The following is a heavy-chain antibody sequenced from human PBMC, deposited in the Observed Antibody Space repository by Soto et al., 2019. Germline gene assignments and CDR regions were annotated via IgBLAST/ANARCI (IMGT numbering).Heavy chain of an antibody. J-gene: IGHJ5*02. CDR3: ARHTYSGYGNNWFDP. CDR1: GFTISYYW. Sequence: GGSLRLSCAASGFTISYYWMHWVRQAPGKGLVWVSRINSDGSTTNYADSVKGRFTISRDNAKNTLYLQMNSLRAEDTAVYYCARHTYSGYGNNWFDPCGQVHLVTVSS. D-gene: IGHD5-12*01. V-gene: IGHV3-74*01. CDR2: INSDGSTT.